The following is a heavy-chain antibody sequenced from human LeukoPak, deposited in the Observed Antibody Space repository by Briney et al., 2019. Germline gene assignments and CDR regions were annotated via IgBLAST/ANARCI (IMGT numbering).Heavy chain of an antibody. CDR3: ARASADPRYYYYYYGMDV. V-gene: IGHV4-30-4*01. CDR1: GGSISSGDYY. Sequence: SQTLSLTCTVSGGSISSGDYYWRWIRQPPGKGLEWIGYIYYSGSTYYNPSLKSRVTISVDTSKNQFSLKLSSVTAADTAVHYCARASADPRYYYYYYGMDVWGQGTTVTVSS. CDR2: IYYSGST. J-gene: IGHJ6*02.